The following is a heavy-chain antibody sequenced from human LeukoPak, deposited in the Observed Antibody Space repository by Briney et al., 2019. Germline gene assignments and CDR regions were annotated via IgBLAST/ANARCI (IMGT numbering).Heavy chain of an antibody. CDR3: TRGGGWLIDI. CDR1: GDSISGYY. Sequence: PSETLSLTCTVSGDSISGYYWSWIRQPPGKGLEWIGNIHYTGRTTYNPSLRGRVTMSVDTSKDHFSLNLSSVTAADTAVYFCTRGGGWLIDIWGQGTLITVS. V-gene: IGHV4-59*01. D-gene: IGHD6-19*01. J-gene: IGHJ4*02. CDR2: IHYTGRT.